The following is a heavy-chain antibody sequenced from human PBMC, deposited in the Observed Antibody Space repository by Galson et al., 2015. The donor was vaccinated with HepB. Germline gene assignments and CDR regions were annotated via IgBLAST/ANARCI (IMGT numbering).Heavy chain of an antibody. Sequence: SLRLSCAASGFSFEDNYMNWVRQAPGKGLEWVSVIYSRGSTYYADSVKGRFTISRDASRRTLFLQMNRLRVEDTGKYYCARDLGMGAFDLWGQGTIVIVSS. J-gene: IGHJ3*01. CDR3: ARDLGMGAFDL. V-gene: IGHV3-53*01. CDR2: IYSRGST. CDR1: GFSFEDNY. D-gene: IGHD7-27*01.